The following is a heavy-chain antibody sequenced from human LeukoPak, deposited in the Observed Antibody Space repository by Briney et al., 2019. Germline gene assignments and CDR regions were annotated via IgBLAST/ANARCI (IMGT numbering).Heavy chain of an antibody. J-gene: IGHJ4*02. CDR1: GFTFSDHY. V-gene: IGHV3-72*01. CDR3: VSVVGPGAMNYFEY. Sequence: GGSLRLSCAASGFTFSDHYIDWVRQAPGKGLEWVGRSRNKANSYTTEYAASVKGRFTFSRDDSKNSVYLQMNSLKTEDTAVYSCVSVVGPGAMNYFEYWGQGTLVTVSS. D-gene: IGHD2-2*01. CDR2: SRNKANSYTT.